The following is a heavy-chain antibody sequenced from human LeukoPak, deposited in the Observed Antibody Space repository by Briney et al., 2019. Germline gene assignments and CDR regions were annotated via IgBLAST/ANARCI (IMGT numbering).Heavy chain of an antibody. Sequence: SVKVSCEASGGTFSSYAISWVRQAPGQGLEWMGRIIPIFGTANYAQKFQGRVTITTDESTSTAYMELSSLRSEDTAVYYCASGIAAALAFVYWGQGTLVTVSS. CDR1: GGTFSSYA. J-gene: IGHJ4*02. CDR2: IIPIFGTA. CDR3: ASGIAAALAFVY. V-gene: IGHV1-69*05. D-gene: IGHD6-13*01.